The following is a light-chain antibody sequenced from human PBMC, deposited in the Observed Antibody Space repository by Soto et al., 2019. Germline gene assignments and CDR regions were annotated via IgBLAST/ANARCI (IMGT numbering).Light chain of an antibody. CDR2: AAS. CDR3: QQRYSAPYT. Sequence: DIQMTQSPSSLSASVGDRVIITCRASQRVTSFINWYRQRPGKAPELLIFAASTLHSGVPSRFSGSGSGTDFTLTITSLHTGDIGVYFRQQRYSAPYTFGQGTKLAIK. V-gene: IGKV1-39*01. J-gene: IGKJ2*01. CDR1: QRVTSF.